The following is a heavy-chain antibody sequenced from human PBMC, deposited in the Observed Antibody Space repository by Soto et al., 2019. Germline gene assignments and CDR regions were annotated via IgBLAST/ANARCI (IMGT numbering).Heavy chain of an antibody. CDR2: ISWNSGSI. V-gene: IGHV3-9*01. Sequence: EVQLVESGGGLVQPGRSLRLSCAASGFTFDDYAMHWVRQAPGKGLEWVSGISWNSGSIGYADSVKGRFTISRDNAKNSLYLQMNSLRAEDPAFYYCAKDRGIAVAAQGGNYYYYGMDVWGQGTTVTVSS. CDR3: AKDRGIAVAAQGGNYYYYGMDV. CDR1: GFTFDDYA. J-gene: IGHJ6*02. D-gene: IGHD6-19*01.